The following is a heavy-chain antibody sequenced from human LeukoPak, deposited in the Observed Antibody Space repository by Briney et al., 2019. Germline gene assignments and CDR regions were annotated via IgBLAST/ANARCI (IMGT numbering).Heavy chain of an antibody. V-gene: IGHV3-30*04. D-gene: IGHD1-26*01. J-gene: IGHJ6*03. CDR3: ARDEGAYYMDV. Sequence: GGSLRLSCAASGFSFNDYALHWVRQAPGKGLEWVANISYDESNKEYAAPVNRRFTTSRDNSKNTLSLQITSLRPDDTAIYYCARDEGAYYMDVWGQGTTVTVSS. CDR2: ISYDESNK. CDR1: GFSFNDYA.